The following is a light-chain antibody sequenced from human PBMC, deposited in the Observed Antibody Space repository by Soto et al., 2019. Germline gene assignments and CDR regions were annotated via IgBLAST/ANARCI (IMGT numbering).Light chain of an antibody. CDR1: QTISSW. CDR3: QQYNSYST. V-gene: IGKV1-5*03. J-gene: IGKJ1*01. CDR2: KAS. Sequence: DIQMTQSPSTLSGSVGGRVTITCRASQTISSWLAWYQQKPGKAPKLLIYKASTLKSGVPSRFSGSGSGTVFTLTISSLQPDDFATYYCQQYNSYSTFGQGIKV.